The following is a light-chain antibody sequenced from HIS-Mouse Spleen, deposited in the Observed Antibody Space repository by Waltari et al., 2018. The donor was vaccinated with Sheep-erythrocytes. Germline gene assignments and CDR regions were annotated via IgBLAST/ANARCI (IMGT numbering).Light chain of an antibody. CDR2: DVS. J-gene: IGLJ1*01. Sequence: QSALTQPRSVSGSPGQSVTIYCTGTSSDVGGYNYVSWYQQHPGKAPKLMIYDVSNRPSGVPDRFSGSKSGNTASLTISGLQAEDEADYYCCSYAGSYNHVFATGTKVTVL. CDR3: CSYAGSYNHV. V-gene: IGLV2-11*01. CDR1: SSDVGGYNY.